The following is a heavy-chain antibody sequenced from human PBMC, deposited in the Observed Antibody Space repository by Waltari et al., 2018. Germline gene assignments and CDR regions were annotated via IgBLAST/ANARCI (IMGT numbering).Heavy chain of an antibody. V-gene: IGHV1-69*01. J-gene: IGHJ6*03. CDR2: IIPIFGTA. Sequence: QVQLVQSGAEVKKPGSSVKVSCKASGGTFSSYAISWVRQAPGPGLEWMGGIIPIFGTANYAQKFQGRVTITADESTSTAYMELSSLRSEDTAVYYCARDKLAVTTWGYYYYYYMDVWGKGTTVTVSS. D-gene: IGHD4-17*01. CDR3: ARDKLAVTTWGYYYYYYMDV. CDR1: GGTFSSYA.